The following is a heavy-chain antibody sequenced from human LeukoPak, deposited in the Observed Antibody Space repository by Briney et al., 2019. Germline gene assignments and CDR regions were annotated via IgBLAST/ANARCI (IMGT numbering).Heavy chain of an antibody. CDR3: ARDHDYYDSSGTYFDY. CDR2: ISYDGSNK. V-gene: IGHV3-30*19. CDR1: GFTFSNYA. Sequence: HSGRSLRLSCAASGFTFSNYAMHWVRQAPGKGLEWVAVISYDGSNKYYADSVKGRFTISRDNSKNTLYLQMNSLRAEDTAVYYCARDHDYYDSSGTYFDYWGQGTLVTVSS. D-gene: IGHD3-22*01. J-gene: IGHJ4*02.